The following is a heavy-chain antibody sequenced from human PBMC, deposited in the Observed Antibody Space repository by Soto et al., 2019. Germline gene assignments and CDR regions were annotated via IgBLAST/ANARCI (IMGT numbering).Heavy chain of an antibody. J-gene: IGHJ4*02. CDR1: ALSVRNNW. Sequence: GWSLRLSCAASALSVRNNWMSCVTLAAGKGLEWVSAISGSGGSTYYADSVKGRFTISRDNSKNTLYLQMNSLRAEDSAVYYCAKAGRITRVRGVPDWGEGT. CDR3: AKAGRITRVRGVPD. D-gene: IGHD3-10*01. CDR2: ISGSGGST. V-gene: IGHV3-23*01.